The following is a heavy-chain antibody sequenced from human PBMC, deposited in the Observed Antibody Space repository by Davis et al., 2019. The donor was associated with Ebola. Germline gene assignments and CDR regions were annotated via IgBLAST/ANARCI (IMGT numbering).Heavy chain of an antibody. D-gene: IGHD5-24*01. V-gene: IGHV1-69*04. J-gene: IGHJ5*02. Sequence: SVKVSCKASGYTFTSYGISWVRQAPGQGLEWMGRIIPILGIANYAQKFQGRVTITADKSTSTAYMELSSLRSEDTAVYYCARVEMATITSDPWGQGTLVTVSS. CDR3: ARVEMATITSDP. CDR2: IIPILGIA. CDR1: GYTFTSYG.